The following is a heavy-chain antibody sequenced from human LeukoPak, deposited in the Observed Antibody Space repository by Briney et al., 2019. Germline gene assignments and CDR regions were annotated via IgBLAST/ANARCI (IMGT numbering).Heavy chain of an antibody. CDR2: ISGSGGST. V-gene: IGHV3-23*01. CDR1: GFTFSSYA. D-gene: IGHD3-22*01. J-gene: IGHJ3*02. Sequence: GGSLRLSCAASGFTFSSYAMGWVRQAPGKGLEWVSAISGSGGSTYYADSVKGRFTISRDNSKNTLYLQMNSLRAEDTAVYYCAKTYSSGYYLAFDAFDIWGQGTMVTVSS. CDR3: AKTYSSGYYLAFDAFDI.